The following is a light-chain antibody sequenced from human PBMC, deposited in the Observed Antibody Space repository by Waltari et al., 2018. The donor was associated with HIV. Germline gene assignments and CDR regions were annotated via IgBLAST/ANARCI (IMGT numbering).Light chain of an antibody. J-gene: IGLJ2*01. CDR1: SSDVGAYNY. Sequence: QSALTQPASVSGSPGQSITLSCTGTSSDVGAYNYVSWSQLHPGKAPKLMIYDVSNRPSGVSDRFSGSKSANTASLTISGLQAEDEAHYYCSSYTSSSTVVFGGGTKLTVL. CDR3: SSYTSSSTVV. V-gene: IGLV2-14*03. CDR2: DVS.